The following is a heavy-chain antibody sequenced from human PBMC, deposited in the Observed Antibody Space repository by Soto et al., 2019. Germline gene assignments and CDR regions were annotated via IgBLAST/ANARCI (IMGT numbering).Heavy chain of an antibody. D-gene: IGHD2-15*01. J-gene: IGHJ4*02. V-gene: IGHV1-18*01. CDR3: ARQASLYCSGGSCYGY. Sequence: ASVKVSCKASGYTFTSYGISWVRQAPGQGLEWMGWISAYNGNTNYAQKLQGRVTMTTDTSTSTAYMELRSLRSDDTAVYYCARQASLYCSGGSCYGYWGQGTLVTVSS. CDR1: GYTFTSYG. CDR2: ISAYNGNT.